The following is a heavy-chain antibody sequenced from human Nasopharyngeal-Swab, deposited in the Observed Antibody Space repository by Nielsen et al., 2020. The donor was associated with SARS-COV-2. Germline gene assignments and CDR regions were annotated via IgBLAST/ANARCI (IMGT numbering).Heavy chain of an antibody. Sequence: GGSLRLSCAASGFTFSSYGMHWVRQAPGKGLEWVAVISYDGSNKYYVDSVKGRFTISRDNAKNSLYLQMNSLRAEDTAVYYCARDRNTVKGDYWGQGTLVTVSS. J-gene: IGHJ4*02. CDR3: ARDRNTVKGDY. V-gene: IGHV3-30*03. D-gene: IGHD4-17*01. CDR1: GFTFSSYG. CDR2: ISYDGSNK.